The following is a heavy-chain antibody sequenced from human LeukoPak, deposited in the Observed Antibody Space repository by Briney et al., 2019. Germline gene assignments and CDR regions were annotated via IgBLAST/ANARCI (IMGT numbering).Heavy chain of an antibody. D-gene: IGHD3-10*01. Sequence: GGSLRLSCAASGFTFSSYSMNWVRQAPGKGLEWVSYISSSSSTIYYADSVKGRFTISRDSAKNSLYLQMNSLRAEDTAVYYCARGRVITMVRGVLVYWGQGTLVTVSS. J-gene: IGHJ4*02. V-gene: IGHV3-48*01. CDR1: GFTFSSYS. CDR2: ISSSSSTI. CDR3: ARGRVITMVRGVLVY.